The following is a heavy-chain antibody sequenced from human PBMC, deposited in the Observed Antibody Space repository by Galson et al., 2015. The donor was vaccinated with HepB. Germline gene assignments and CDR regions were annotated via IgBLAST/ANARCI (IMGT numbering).Heavy chain of an antibody. V-gene: IGHV2-5*02. CDR3: APTIGSGYYLPTFDY. J-gene: IGHJ4*02. Sequence: PALVTPTQTLTLTCTFSGFSLSTSGVGVGWIRQPPGKALEWLALIYWDDDKRYSPSLKSRLTITKDTSKNQVVLTMTNMDPVDTATYYCAPTIGSGYYLPTFDYWGQGTLVTVSS. D-gene: IGHD3-22*01. CDR2: IYWDDDK. CDR1: GFSLSTSGVG.